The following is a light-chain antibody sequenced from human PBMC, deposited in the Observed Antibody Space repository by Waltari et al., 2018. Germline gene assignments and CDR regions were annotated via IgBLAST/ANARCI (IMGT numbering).Light chain of an antibody. CDR3: QQYNNWPLT. CDR1: QSVTNN. Sequence: EIVMTQSPATLSLSPGESATLSCRASQSVTNNLAWYQQKPGQAPRLLIYRASTRATSIPARISGSGSATEFTLTISSLQSEDFAFYYCQQYNNWPLTFGGGTKVEIK. CDR2: RAS. J-gene: IGKJ4*01. V-gene: IGKV3-15*01.